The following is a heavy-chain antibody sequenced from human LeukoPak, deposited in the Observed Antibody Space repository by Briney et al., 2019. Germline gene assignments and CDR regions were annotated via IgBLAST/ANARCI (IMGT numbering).Heavy chain of an antibody. Sequence: SETLSLTCTVPGGSISSYYWSWIRQPPGKRLEWIGYIFYSGSTSFSPSLKSRVTMSVDTSKNQFSLKLSSVTAADTAVYYCARALVVGDATRKYYYYMDVWGKGTTVTVSS. D-gene: IGHD2-2*01. V-gene: IGHV4-59*01. CDR1: GGSISSYY. CDR3: ARALVVGDATRKYYYYMDV. CDR2: IFYSGST. J-gene: IGHJ6*03.